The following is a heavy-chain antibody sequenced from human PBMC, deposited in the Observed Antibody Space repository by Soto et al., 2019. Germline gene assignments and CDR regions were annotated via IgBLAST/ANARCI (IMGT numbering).Heavy chain of an antibody. V-gene: IGHV4-59*01. D-gene: IGHD5-18*01. CDR1: GGSISSYY. CDR2: IYYSGST. J-gene: IGHJ6*03. CDR3: ARDSSIYSYGYRGGLRLCYCSYIDV. Sequence: QVQLQESGPGLVKPSETLSLTCTVSGGSISSYYWSWIRQPPGKGLQWIGYIYYSGSTNYNPSLKSRVTISVYTSNIHFALTVSSVTAADTAVYYCARDSSIYSYGYRGGLRLCYCSYIDVWGKGTTVTVSS.